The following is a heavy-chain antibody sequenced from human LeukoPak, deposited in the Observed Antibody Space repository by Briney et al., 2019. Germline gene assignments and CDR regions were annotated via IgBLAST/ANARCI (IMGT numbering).Heavy chain of an antibody. V-gene: IGHV4-59*01. D-gene: IGHD6-13*01. CDR3: AREVVAAPGTVDY. J-gene: IGHJ4*01. Sequence: PSETLSLTCTVSGDSISNYYWSWIRQPPGKGLEWIGYIYYSGSTNYNPSLKSRVTISVDASKNQFSLKLSSVTAADTAVYYCAREVVAAPGTVDYWGQGTLVTVSS. CDR1: GDSISNYY. CDR2: IYYSGST.